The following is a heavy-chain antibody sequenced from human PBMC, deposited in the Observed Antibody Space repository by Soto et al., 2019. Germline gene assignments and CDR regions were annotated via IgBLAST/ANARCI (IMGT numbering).Heavy chain of an antibody. V-gene: IGHV1-18*01. CDR3: ARDLLRFLEWLPRSHYYHYYMDV. D-gene: IGHD3-3*01. J-gene: IGHJ6*03. CDR1: GYTFTSYG. Sequence: GASVKVSCKASGYTFTSYGISWVRQAPGQGLEWMGWISAYNGNTNYAQKLQGRVTMTTDTSTSTAYMELRSLRSDDTAVYYCARDLLRFLEWLPRSHYYHYYMDVWGKGTTVTVSS. CDR2: ISAYNGNT.